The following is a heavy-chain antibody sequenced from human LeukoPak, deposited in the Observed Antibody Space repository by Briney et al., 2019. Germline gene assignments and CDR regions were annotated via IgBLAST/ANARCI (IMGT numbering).Heavy chain of an antibody. CDR2: ISECGGTI. Sequence: GGSLTLSCAASGFRFSSYWMHWVRHAPGGGVVWVSRISECGGTINYADSVKGRFTISRDNAKNTLSLQMNSLRAEDTAVYYCAAEVPAANTSGMDVWGQGTTVTVSS. J-gene: IGHJ6*02. D-gene: IGHD2-2*01. CDR3: AAEVPAANTSGMDV. V-gene: IGHV3-74*01. CDR1: GFRFSSYW.